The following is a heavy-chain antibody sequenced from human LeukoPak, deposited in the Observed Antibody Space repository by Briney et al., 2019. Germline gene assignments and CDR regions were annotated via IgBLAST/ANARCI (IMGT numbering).Heavy chain of an antibody. V-gene: IGHV1-46*01. J-gene: IGHJ4*02. CDR1: GCTFTIYF. CDR2: VNPSDGHT. CDR3: VRGYTARVRFDY. Sequence: AASVKVSSKECGCTFTIYFMHWVGQAPGQGLEWMGIVNPSDGHTTYSQSFQGRVTVTRDTSTSTVYMELSSLRSEDTAVYYCVRGYTARVRFDYWGQGTLVTVSS. D-gene: IGHD5-18*01.